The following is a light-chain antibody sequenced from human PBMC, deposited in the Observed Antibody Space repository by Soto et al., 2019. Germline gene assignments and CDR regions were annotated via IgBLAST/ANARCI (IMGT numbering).Light chain of an antibody. CDR1: QTISSS. Sequence: DIQMTQSPSTLSASVGDRVTITCRASQTISSSLAWYQQQPGKAPKLLIYDVSTLKRGVPSRFSGSRSGTEFTLSINSLQPDYFATYYCQQYHTFSYTFGQGTSLESK. CDR2: DVS. V-gene: IGKV1-5*01. CDR3: QQYHTFSYT. J-gene: IGKJ2*01.